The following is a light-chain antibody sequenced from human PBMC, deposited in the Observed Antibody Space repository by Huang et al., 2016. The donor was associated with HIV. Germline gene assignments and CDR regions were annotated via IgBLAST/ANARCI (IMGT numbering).Light chain of an antibody. CDR2: GAS. J-gene: IGKJ1*01. V-gene: IGKV3-20*01. CDR1: QIVTSNY. CDR3: QQYVISPGT. Sequence: EIVLTQSPGTLSLSPGERATLSCRASQIVTSNYLGWYQQKPGQAPRLLIYGASTRATGSTDRFSGGGSGSDVTLTISRLEPEDFAVYFCQQYVISPGTFGQGTKVEIK.